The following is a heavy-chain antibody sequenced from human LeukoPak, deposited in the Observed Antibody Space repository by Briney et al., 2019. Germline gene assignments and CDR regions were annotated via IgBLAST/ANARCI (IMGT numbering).Heavy chain of an antibody. CDR2: ISSSGSST. CDR1: GFTFSNYA. D-gene: IGHD1-26*01. CDR3: AKVRSPLFRGGSYCFDY. Sequence: PGRSLRLSCAASGFTFSNYAMTWVRQAPGKGLEWVSAISSSGSSTYYADSVKGRFTISRDNSKNTLYLQMNSLRAEDTAVYYCAKVRSPLFRGGSYCFDYWGQGTLVTVSS. V-gene: IGHV3-23*01. J-gene: IGHJ4*02.